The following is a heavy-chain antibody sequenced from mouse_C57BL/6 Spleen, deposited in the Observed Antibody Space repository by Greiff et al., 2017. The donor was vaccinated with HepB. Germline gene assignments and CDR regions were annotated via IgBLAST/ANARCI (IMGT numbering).Heavy chain of an antibody. V-gene: IGHV5-6*01. J-gene: IGHJ1*03. CDR3: ARHVGYYGSSYVSWYFDV. CDR1: GFTFSSYG. D-gene: IGHD1-1*01. CDR2: ISSGGSYT. Sequence: EVQGVESGGDLVKPGGSLKLSCAASGFTFSSYGMSWVRQTPDKRLEWVATISSGGSYTYYPDSVKGRFTISRDNAKNTLYLQMSSLKSDDTAMYYCARHVGYYGSSYVSWYFDVWGTGTTFTVSS.